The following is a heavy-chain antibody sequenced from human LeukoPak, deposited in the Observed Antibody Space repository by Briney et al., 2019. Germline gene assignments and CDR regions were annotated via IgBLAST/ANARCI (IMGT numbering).Heavy chain of an antibody. Sequence: SETLSLTCTVSGGSISSSSYYWGWIRQPPGKGLEWIGSIYYSGSTYYNPSLKSRVTISVDTSKDQFSLKLSSVTAADTAVYYCASQRPHPIAAADYWGQGTLVTVSS. V-gene: IGHV4-39*01. CDR2: IYYSGST. D-gene: IGHD6-13*01. J-gene: IGHJ4*02. CDR1: GGSISSSSYY. CDR3: ASQRPHPIAAADY.